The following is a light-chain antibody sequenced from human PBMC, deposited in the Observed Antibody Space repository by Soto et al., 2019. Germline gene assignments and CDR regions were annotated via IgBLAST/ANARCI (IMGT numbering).Light chain of an antibody. Sequence: QSALTQPASVSGSPGQSITISCTGTSSDVGSYNLVSWYQQHPGKAPKLMIYEGSKRPSGVSNRFSGSKSGNTASLTISGLQAEGEADYYCCSYAGSSDVVFGGGTQLTVL. CDR2: EGS. J-gene: IGLJ2*01. CDR1: SSDVGSYNL. V-gene: IGLV2-23*01. CDR3: CSYAGSSDVV.